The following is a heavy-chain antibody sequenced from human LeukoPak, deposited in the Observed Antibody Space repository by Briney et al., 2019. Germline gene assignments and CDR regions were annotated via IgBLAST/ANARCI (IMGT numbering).Heavy chain of an antibody. CDR1: GGSISSYY. J-gene: IGHJ4*01. Sequence: SETLSLTCTVSGGSISSYYWSWIRQPPGKGLEWIGYIYYSGSTNYNPSLKSRVTISVDTSKNQFSLKLSSVTAADTAVYYCAKTRGYDFWEGYFSDYFEYWGQGT. D-gene: IGHD3-3*01. CDR2: IYYSGST. CDR3: AKTRGYDFWEGYFSDYFEY. V-gene: IGHV4-59*01.